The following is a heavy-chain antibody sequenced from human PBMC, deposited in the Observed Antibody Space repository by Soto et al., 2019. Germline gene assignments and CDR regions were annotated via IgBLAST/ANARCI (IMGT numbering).Heavy chain of an antibody. CDR1: GFRFSDYY. CDR2: ISAAGTTK. J-gene: IGHJ6*02. Sequence: PVGSLRLSCTSSGFRFSDYYMGCVRQAPGKGLEWVSYISAAGTTKKYVDSVMGRFSISRDNAKKSVYLQLNSLRANDTATYYCLREKVGMVVWYEGTT. V-gene: IGHV3-11*01. CDR3: LREKVGMVV. D-gene: IGHD2-15*01.